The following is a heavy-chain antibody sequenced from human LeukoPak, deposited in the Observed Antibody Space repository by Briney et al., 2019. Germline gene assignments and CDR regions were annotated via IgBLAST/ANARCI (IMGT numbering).Heavy chain of an antibody. J-gene: IGHJ4*02. V-gene: IGHV3-9*01. CDR3: AKALRFGSYYFDY. CDR2: INWNSASI. Sequence: GGSLRLSCAASGFTVSSNYMSWVRQAPGKGLEWVSGINWNSASIGYADSVKGRFTISRDNAKNSLYLQMNSLRAEDTALYFCAKALRFGSYYFDYWGQGTLVTVSS. D-gene: IGHD3-10*01. CDR1: GFTVSSNY.